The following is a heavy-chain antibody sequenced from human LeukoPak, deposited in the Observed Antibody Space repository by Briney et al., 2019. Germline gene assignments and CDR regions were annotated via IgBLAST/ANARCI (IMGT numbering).Heavy chain of an antibody. CDR1: GGSISTSSDY. Sequence: SETLSLTCTVSGGSISTSSDYGRWVRQPPGKGLEWIGSSFYSVTTYSKPSLKSRVTISVDTPKTQFSLKLSSLTAADTAVYYCARERMVHGIRGEFVYWGAGALVTVSP. CDR3: ARERMVHGIRGEFVY. V-gene: IGHV4-39*07. CDR2: SFYSVTT. D-gene: IGHD2-8*01. J-gene: IGHJ4*02.